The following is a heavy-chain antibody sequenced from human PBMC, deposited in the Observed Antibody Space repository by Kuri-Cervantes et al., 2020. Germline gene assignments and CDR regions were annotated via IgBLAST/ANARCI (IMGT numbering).Heavy chain of an antibody. D-gene: IGHD5-12*01. J-gene: IGHJ4*02. Sequence: SETLSLTCTVSGGSISSYYWSWIRQPPGKGLEWIGYIYYSGSTNYNPSLKSRVTISVDTSKNQFSLKLSSVTAADTAVYYCARVLATDYYFDYWGQGTLVTDSS. CDR3: ARVLATDYYFDY. V-gene: IGHV4-59*01. CDR1: GGSISSYY. CDR2: IYYSGST.